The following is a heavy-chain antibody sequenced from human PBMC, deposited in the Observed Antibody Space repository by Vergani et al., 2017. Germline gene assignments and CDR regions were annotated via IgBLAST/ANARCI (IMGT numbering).Heavy chain of an antibody. CDR2: ISWNSGSI. Sequence: EVQLVESGGGLVQPGRSLRLSCAASGFTFDDYAMHWVRQAPGKGLEWVSGISWNSGSIGYADSVKGRFTISRDNAKNSLYLQMNSLRAEDTAVYYCARDGVIRDNYYYMDVWGKGTTVTVSS. CDR3: ARDGVIRDNYYYMDV. CDR1: GFTFDDYA. V-gene: IGHV3-9*01. D-gene: IGHD3-22*01. J-gene: IGHJ6*03.